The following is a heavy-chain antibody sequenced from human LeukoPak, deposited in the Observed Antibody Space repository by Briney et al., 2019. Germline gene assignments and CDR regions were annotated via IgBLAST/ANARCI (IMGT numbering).Heavy chain of an antibody. CDR2: IKGDGSEI. CDR1: GFTFSNYW. J-gene: IGHJ4*02. CDR3: ARDGSSFDY. V-gene: IGHV3-7*01. D-gene: IGHD2-15*01. Sequence: GGSLRLSCEASGFTFSNYWMSWVRQAPGKSLEWVANIKGDGSEIYYVDSVKGRFTISRDNDKNSLYLQMNNLRAEDTAVYYCARDGSSFDYWGQGALVTVSS.